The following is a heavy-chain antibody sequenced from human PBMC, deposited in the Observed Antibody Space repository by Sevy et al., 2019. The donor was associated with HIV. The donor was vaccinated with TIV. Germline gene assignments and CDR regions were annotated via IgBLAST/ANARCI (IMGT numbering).Heavy chain of an antibody. J-gene: IGHJ4*02. V-gene: IGHV3-11*01. D-gene: IGHD4-17*01. Sequence: GGSLRLSCAASGFTFSDYYMSWIRQAPGKGLEWVSYISSSGSTIYYADPVKGRFTISRDNAKNSLYLQMNSLRAEDTAVYYCARGHHLTLIRSYDYGLGWGQGTLVTVSS. CDR3: ARGHHLTLIRSYDYGLG. CDR2: ISSSGSTI. CDR1: GFTFSDYY.